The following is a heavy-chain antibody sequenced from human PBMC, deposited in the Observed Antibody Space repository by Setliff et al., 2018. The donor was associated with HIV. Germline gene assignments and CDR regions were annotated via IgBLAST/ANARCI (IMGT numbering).Heavy chain of an antibody. CDR2: MNPNTGDT. J-gene: IGHJ4*02. V-gene: IGHV1-8*02. D-gene: IGHD2-2*01. Sequence: ASVKVSCKASGYSFTNYDIHWVRQAAGQGLEWMGWMNPNTGDTGYAPKVQGRVSMTRATSISTAYMALSSLRSEDTAVYYCARRPCDRASCSLDFWGQGTLVTVSS. CDR3: ARRPCDRASCSLDF. CDR1: GYSFTNYD.